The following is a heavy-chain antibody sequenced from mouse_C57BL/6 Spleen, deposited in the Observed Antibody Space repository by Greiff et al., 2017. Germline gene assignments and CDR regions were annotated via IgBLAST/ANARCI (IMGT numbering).Heavy chain of an antibody. V-gene: IGHV6-6*01. CDR1: GLTFSDAW. CDR3: TRESTIVTCYFDY. CDR2: IRNKANNHAT. D-gene: IGHD2-12*01. J-gene: IGHJ2*01. Sequence: EVQLVESGGGLVQPGGSMKLSCAASGLTFSDAWMDWVRQSPEKGLEWVAEIRNKANNHATYYAEFVKGRFTISRDDSKSSVYLQMSRLTAEDTGIYYCTRESTIVTCYFDYWGQGTTLTVSS.